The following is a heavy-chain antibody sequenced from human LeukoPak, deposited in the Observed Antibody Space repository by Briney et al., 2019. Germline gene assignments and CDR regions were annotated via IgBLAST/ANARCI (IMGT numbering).Heavy chain of an antibody. D-gene: IGHD3-9*01. CDR2: IKQDGSEK. CDR3: ARVGDVLTALNAFDI. J-gene: IGHJ3*02. CDR1: GFTFSSYW. Sequence: PGGSLRLSCAASGFTFSSYWMSWVRQAPGKGLEWVANIKQDGSEKYYVDSVKGRFTISRDNAKNSLYLQMNSLRAEDTAVYYCARVGDVLTALNAFDIWGQGTMVTVSS. V-gene: IGHV3-7*01.